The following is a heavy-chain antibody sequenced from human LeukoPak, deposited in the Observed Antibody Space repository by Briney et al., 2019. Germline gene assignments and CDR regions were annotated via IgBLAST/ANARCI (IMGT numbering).Heavy chain of an antibody. Sequence: PGGSLRLSCAASGFTFSSYGMNWVRQAPGKGLEWIAYIKYNTGLIHYRDSVKGRFTISRDNAMNSLYLQMSSLRAEDTAVYYCARAGRPENDDNWFDPWGQGTLVTVSS. CDR1: GFTFSSYG. D-gene: IGHD1-1*01. CDR3: ARAGRPENDDNWFDP. J-gene: IGHJ5*02. CDR2: IKYNTGLI. V-gene: IGHV3-48*01.